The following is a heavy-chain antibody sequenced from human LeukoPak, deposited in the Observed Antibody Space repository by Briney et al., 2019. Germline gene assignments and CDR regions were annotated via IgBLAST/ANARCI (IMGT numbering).Heavy chain of an antibody. CDR1: GGSISSGDYY. CDR3: AKEGDSSSWYDLYDY. CDR2: ISGSGGGT. D-gene: IGHD6-13*01. J-gene: IGHJ4*02. V-gene: IGHV3-23*01. Sequence: ETLSLTCTVSGGSISSGDYYWSWVRQAPGKGLEWVSAISGSGGGTYYADSVKGRFTISRNNSKNTLYLQMNSLRAEDTAVYYCAKEGDSSSWYDLYDYWGQGTLVTVSS.